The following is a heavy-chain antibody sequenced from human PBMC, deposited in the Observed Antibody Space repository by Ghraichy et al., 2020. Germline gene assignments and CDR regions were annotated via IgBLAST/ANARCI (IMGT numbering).Heavy chain of an antibody. CDR1: GDSMSSYH. CDR3: ARHSVGSDQ. J-gene: IGHJ5*02. CDR2: VFYSISP. D-gene: IGHD1-26*01. Sequence: SETLSLTCTLSGDSMSSYHWSWTRQSPGRGLEWIGSVFYSISPTYNPSLKSRVLISVDRAMNQVSLKLRSMTTADTAIYFCARHSVGSDQWGQGTLVTVSS. V-gene: IGHV4-59*01.